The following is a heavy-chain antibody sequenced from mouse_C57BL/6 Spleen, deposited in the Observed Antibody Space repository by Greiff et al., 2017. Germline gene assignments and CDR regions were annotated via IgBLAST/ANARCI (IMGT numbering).Heavy chain of an antibody. CDR2: ISSGSSTI. CDR3: ARTPPLSYYFDY. V-gene: IGHV5-17*01. CDR1: GFTFSDYG. J-gene: IGHJ2*01. Sequence: EVHLVESGGGLVKPGGSLKLSCAASGFTFSDYGMHWVRQAPEKGLEWVAYISSGSSTIYYEDTVKGRFTISSNNAKNTLFLQMTSQRSEDTAMYYCARTPPLSYYFDYWGQGTTLTVSS.